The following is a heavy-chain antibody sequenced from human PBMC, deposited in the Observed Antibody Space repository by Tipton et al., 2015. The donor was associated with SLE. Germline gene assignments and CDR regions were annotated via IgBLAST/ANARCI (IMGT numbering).Heavy chain of an antibody. Sequence: TLSLTCTVSGGSISSHYWSWIRRPPGKALEWIAYINYSGSTNYNPSLKSRVTMSVDTSKNQFSLKLSSVTAADTAVYYCARGRTSILWGQGTLVTVSS. J-gene: IGHJ4*02. V-gene: IGHV4-59*11. CDR3: ARGRTSIL. CDR2: INYSGST. D-gene: IGHD3-16*01. CDR1: GGSISSHY.